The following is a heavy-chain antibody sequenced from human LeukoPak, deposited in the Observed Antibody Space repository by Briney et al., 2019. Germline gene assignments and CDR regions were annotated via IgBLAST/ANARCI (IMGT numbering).Heavy chain of an antibody. CDR3: AKAGDFWSGYYVHFDY. CDR1: GFTFSSYA. Sequence: GGSLRLSCAASGFTFSSYAMSWVRQAPGKGLEWVSAISGSGGSTYYADSVKGRFTISRDNSKNTLYLQMNSLRAEDTAVYYCAKAGDFWSGYYVHFDYWGQGTLVTVSS. CDR2: ISGSGGST. V-gene: IGHV3-23*01. J-gene: IGHJ4*02. D-gene: IGHD3-3*01.